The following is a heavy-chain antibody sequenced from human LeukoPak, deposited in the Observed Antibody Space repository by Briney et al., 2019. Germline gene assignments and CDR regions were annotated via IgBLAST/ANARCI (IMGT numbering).Heavy chain of an antibody. Sequence: ASVKVSCKAFGYMFVNYGISWVRQAPGQGLEWMGWISAYNGNRNYAQKLQGRITMTTDTSTSTAYMELRSLRSDDTAFYYCARDFWAPNRYCNSTNCPLFDYWGQGTLVTVSS. CDR2: ISAYNGNR. CDR1: GYMFVNYG. V-gene: IGHV1-18*01. D-gene: IGHD2-2*01. J-gene: IGHJ4*02. CDR3: ARDFWAPNRYCNSTNCPLFDY.